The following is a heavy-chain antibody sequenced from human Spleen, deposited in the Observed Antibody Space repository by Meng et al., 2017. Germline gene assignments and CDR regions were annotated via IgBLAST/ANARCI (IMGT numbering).Heavy chain of an antibody. J-gene: IGHJ4*02. CDR1: GGSFSEYY. CDR3: ARGPTTMAHDFDY. D-gene: IGHD4-11*01. V-gene: IGHV4-34*01. Sequence: QVQLQQWGACLLMSSESLSPTCVVSGGSFSEYYWSWIRQPPGKGLEWIGEINHSGSTNYNPSLESRATISVDTSQNNLSLKLSSVTAADSAVYYCARGPTTMAHDFDYWGQGTLVTVSS. CDR2: INHSGST.